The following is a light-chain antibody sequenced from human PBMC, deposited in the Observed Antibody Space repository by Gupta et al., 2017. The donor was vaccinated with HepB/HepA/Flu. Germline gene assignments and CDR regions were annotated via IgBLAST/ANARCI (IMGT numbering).Light chain of an antibody. CDR1: RSNIGSET. Sequence: QSVLTQPPSASGAPGQRVTISCSGSRSNIGSETVHWYQQFPGTAPNLLTHSDVQRHSGVPGRFSGSKSGTSASLAISGLQAEDEADYYCAAWDSSLSGWVFGGGTKLTVL. J-gene: IGLJ3*02. CDR2: SDV. V-gene: IGLV1-44*01. CDR3: AAWDSSLSGWV.